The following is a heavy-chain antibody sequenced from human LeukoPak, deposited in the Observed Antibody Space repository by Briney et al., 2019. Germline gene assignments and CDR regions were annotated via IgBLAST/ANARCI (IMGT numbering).Heavy chain of an antibody. CDR2: TRGKANSYTT. Sequence: GGSLRLSCAASGFTFSDHYMDWVRQAPGKGLEWVGRTRGKANSYTTEYAASVKGRFTISRDDSKNSLYLQMNSLKTEDTAVYYCARELSGPEDYWGQGTLVTVSS. D-gene: IGHD6-25*01. CDR3: ARELSGPEDY. CDR1: GFTFSDHY. J-gene: IGHJ4*02. V-gene: IGHV3-72*01.